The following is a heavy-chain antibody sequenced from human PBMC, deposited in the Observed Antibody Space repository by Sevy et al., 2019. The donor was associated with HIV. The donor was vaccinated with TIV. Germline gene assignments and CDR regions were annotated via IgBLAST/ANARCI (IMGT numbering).Heavy chain of an antibody. CDR2: ISWNSGSI. Sequence: GGSLRLSCAASGFTFDDYAMRWVRQAPGKGLEWVSGISWNSGSIDYADSVKGRFTISRDNAKNSLYLQMNSLRAEDTALYYCAKDTGDYYDSSGAFDIWGQGTMVTVSS. V-gene: IGHV3-9*01. CDR3: AKDTGDYYDSSGAFDI. J-gene: IGHJ3*02. CDR1: GFTFDDYA. D-gene: IGHD3-22*01.